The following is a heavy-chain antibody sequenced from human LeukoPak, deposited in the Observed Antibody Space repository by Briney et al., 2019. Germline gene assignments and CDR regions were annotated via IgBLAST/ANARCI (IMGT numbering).Heavy chain of an antibody. CDR1: GFMFSNYW. Sequence: GGSLRLSCAASGFMFSNYWMHGVRQAPGKGLVWVSRIDSDGSVTTYADSVKGRFTISRDNAKNTLYLQINSLRADDTAVYYCARGLGDYWGQGTLVTVSS. D-gene: IGHD7-27*01. V-gene: IGHV3-74*01. CDR2: IDSDGSVT. J-gene: IGHJ4*02. CDR3: ARGLGDY.